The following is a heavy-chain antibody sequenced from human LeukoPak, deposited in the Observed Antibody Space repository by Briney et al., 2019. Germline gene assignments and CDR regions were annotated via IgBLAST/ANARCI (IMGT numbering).Heavy chain of an antibody. D-gene: IGHD2-2*01. J-gene: IGHJ5*02. CDR1: GDSISSNNW. Sequence: SETLSLTCAVSGDSISSNNWWSWVRQPPGKGLERIGEVYHGGSTNYNPSLKSRVTISVDKSKNQFSLELTSVTAADTAVYYCARAGVVPAARYWFDPWGQGTLVTVSS. CDR2: VYHGGST. CDR3: ARAGVVPAARYWFDP. V-gene: IGHV4-4*02.